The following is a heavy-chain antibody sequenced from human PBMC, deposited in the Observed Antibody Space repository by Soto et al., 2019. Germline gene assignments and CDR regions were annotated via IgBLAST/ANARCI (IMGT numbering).Heavy chain of an antibody. CDR3: ARARCSSGQCYYFDY. J-gene: IGHJ4*02. Sequence: EVHLVESGEGLVQPGGSLRLSCAASGFTFSSYNIHWIRQAPGKGLEFVSAISRSGDRTYYADSVKGRFTITRDNSKNTVWLQMGSLRADDTAVYYCARARCSSGQCYYFDYWGRGALVSVSS. CDR2: ISRSGDRT. CDR1: GFTFSSYN. D-gene: IGHD2-15*01. V-gene: IGHV3-64*02.